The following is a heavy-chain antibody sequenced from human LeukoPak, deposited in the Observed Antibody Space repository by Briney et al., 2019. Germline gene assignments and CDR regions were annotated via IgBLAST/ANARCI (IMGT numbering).Heavy chain of an antibody. CDR2: IWYDGSNK. J-gene: IGHJ4*02. D-gene: IGHD6-13*01. CDR3: AKGIGYSSSWPLDY. Sequence: PGGSLRLSCAASGFTFSSYGMHWVRQASGKGLEWVAVIWYDGSNKYYADSVKGRFTISRDNSKNTLYLQMNSLRAEDTAVYYCAKGIGYSSSWPLDYWGQGTLVTVSS. CDR1: GFTFSSYG. V-gene: IGHV3-33*06.